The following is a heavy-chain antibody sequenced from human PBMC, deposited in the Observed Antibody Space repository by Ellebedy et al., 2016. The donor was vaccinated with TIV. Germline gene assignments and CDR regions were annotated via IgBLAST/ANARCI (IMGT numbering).Heavy chain of an antibody. Sequence: GGSLRLSXAVYAGSFSGYYWSWIRQAPGKGLEWVANIERDGSKKYYVDSVRGRFTISRDNAKNSLYLQMNSLRAEDTAVYYCAKGFSGSYKGGSAKFDYWGQGTLVTVSS. CDR2: IERDGSKK. J-gene: IGHJ4*02. V-gene: IGHV3-7*03. CDR3: AKGFSGSYKGGSAKFDY. CDR1: AGSFSGYY. D-gene: IGHD1-26*01.